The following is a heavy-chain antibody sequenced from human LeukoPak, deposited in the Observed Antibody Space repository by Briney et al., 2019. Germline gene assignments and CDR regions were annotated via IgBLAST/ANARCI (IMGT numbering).Heavy chain of an antibody. V-gene: IGHV4-34*01. D-gene: IGHD3-10*01. CDR1: GGSFSGYY. Sequence: PSETLSLTCAVYGGSFSGYYWNWFRQPPGKGLEWIAEINPGGGTNYKPSLRSRVTIAVDTSKNQFSLKVNSVTAADTAVYYCARRSGSFSLWGQGTLVTVSS. J-gene: IGHJ4*02. CDR3: ARRSGSFSL. CDR2: INPGGGT.